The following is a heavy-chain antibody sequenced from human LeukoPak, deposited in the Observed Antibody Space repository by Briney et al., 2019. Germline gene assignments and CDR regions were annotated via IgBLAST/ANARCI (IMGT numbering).Heavy chain of an antibody. J-gene: IGHJ6*02. CDR1: GGSISSYY. V-gene: IGHV4-59*01. CDR3: ARNYYDSSGDWGYGMDF. Sequence: SETLSLTCTDSGGSISSYYWSWLRQPPGKGLEWIGYIYYSGSTNYNPSLKSRVTISVDTSKNQFSLKLSSVTAADTAVYYCARNYYDSSGDWGYGMDFGAQGTTVTVSS. D-gene: IGHD3-22*01. CDR2: IYYSGST.